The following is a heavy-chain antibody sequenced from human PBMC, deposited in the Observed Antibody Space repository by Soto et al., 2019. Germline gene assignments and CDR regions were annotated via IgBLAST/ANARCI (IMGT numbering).Heavy chain of an antibody. CDR1: SGSISTANW. Sequence: QVPLQESGPRLVRPSGTLSLTCTVSSGSISTANWWSWVRQPPGRGLEWIGEIYHSGSTNYNLSLRSRVTLSVDKSKNQSSLRLSSVPAADTAMYYCARRGGGVVLTATTPFDYWGQGTLVTVSS. D-gene: IGHD2-21*02. J-gene: IGHJ4*02. V-gene: IGHV4-4*02. CDR2: IYHSGST. CDR3: ARRGGGVVLTATTPFDY.